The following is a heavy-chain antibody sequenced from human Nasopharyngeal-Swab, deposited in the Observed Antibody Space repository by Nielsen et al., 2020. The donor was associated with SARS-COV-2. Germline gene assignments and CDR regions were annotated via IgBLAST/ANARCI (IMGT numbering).Heavy chain of an antibody. CDR2: IGDKDHNYAT. V-gene: IGHV3-73*01. J-gene: IGHJ4*02. CDR3: TTDYYFDY. CDR1: GFVFSGSA. Sequence: GESLKISCAASGFVFSGSAMHWVRQASGQGLEWIGRIGDKDHNYATVYAASLKGRFTISRDDSVNTAYLQMDRLNTEDTALYYCTTDYYFDYWGQGTLVTVSS.